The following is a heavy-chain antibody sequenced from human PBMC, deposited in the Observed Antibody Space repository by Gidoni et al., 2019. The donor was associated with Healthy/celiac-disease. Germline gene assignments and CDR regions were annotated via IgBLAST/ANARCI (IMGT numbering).Heavy chain of an antibody. Sequence: VVQPGRSLRLSCAASGFTFSSYGMHWVRQAPGKGLEWVAVISYDGSNKYYADSVKGRFTISRDNSKNTLYLQMNSLRAEDTAVYYCAKWRSGWGVDYWGQGTLVTVSS. D-gene: IGHD6-19*01. CDR3: AKWRSGWGVDY. CDR1: GFTFSSYG. J-gene: IGHJ4*02. V-gene: IGHV3-30*18. CDR2: ISYDGSNK.